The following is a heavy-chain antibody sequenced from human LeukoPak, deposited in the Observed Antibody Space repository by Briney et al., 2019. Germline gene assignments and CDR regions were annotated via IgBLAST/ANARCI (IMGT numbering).Heavy chain of an antibody. CDR1: GFTFSSYS. CDR3: ARRRLAASGSEDY. CDR2: ISSSSSYI. Sequence: GSLRLSCAASGFTFSSYSMNWVRQAPGKGLEWVSSISSSSSYIYYADSVKGRFTISRDNAKNSLYLQMNSLRVEDTAVYYCARRRLAASGSEDYWGQGTLVTVSS. V-gene: IGHV3-21*01. J-gene: IGHJ4*02. D-gene: IGHD6-13*01.